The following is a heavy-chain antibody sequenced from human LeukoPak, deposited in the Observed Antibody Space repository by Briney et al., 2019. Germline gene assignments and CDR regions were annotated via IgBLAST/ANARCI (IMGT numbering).Heavy chain of an antibody. D-gene: IGHD3-10*01. CDR1: GASISSDY. CDR3: ARGSPIGNY. J-gene: IGHJ4*02. CDR2: IHNSGTT. V-gene: IGHV4-59*01. Sequence: SETLSLTCTVSGASISSDYWSWIRQPPGNRLEWIGYIHNSGTTDYNPSLKSRVTISLDTSKKQFSLKLSSVTAAGTAVYYCARGSPIGNYWGQGTLVTVSS.